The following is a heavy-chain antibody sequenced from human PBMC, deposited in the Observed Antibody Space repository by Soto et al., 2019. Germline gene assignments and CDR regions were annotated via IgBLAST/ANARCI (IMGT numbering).Heavy chain of an antibody. CDR2: INPNSGGT. CDR3: ARDGQVLMVYATDYGMDV. J-gene: IGHJ6*02. Sequence: QVQLVQSGAEVKKPGASVKVSCKASGYTFTGYYMHWVRQAPGQGLEWMGWINPNSGGTNYAQKFQGRVTMTRDTGISTGYMGLGRLRSDDTAVYYWARDGQVLMVYATDYGMDVWGQGTTVTVSS. D-gene: IGHD2-8*01. V-gene: IGHV1-2*02. CDR1: GYTFTGYY.